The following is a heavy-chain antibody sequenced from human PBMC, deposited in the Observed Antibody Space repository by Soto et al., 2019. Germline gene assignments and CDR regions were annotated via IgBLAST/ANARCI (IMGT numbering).Heavy chain of an antibody. CDR2: IYYSGST. CDR1: GGSSISSSYY. D-gene: IGHD6-13*01. CDR3: ASLTAIAAAGTVWYYFDY. V-gene: IGHV4-39*01. Sequence: SETLSLTCTVSGGSSISSSYYWGWIRQPPGKGLEWIGSIYYSGSTYYNPSLKSRVTISVDTSKNQFSLKLSSVTAADTAVYYCASLTAIAAAGTVWYYFDYWGQGTLVTVSS. J-gene: IGHJ4*02.